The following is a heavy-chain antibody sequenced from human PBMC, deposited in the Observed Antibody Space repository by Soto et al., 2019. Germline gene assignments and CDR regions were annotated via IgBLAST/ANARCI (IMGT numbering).Heavy chain of an antibody. CDR1: GYTFTGYY. V-gene: IGHV1-2*02. CDR2: INPNSGGT. CDR3: ARETGATRHYYYGMDV. Sequence: ASVKVSCKASGYTFTGYYMHWVRQAPGQGLEWMGWINPNSGGTNYAQKFQGRVTMTRDTSISTAYMELSRLRSDDTAVYYCARETGATRHYYYGMDVWGQGTTVTVSS. D-gene: IGHD1-26*01. J-gene: IGHJ6*02.